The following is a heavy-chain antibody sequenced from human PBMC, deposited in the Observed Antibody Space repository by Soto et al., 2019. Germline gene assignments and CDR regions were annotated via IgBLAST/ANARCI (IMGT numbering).Heavy chain of an antibody. Sequence: GGSLRLSCAASGFTFSSYGMHGVRQAPGKGLEWVAVIWYDGSNKYYADSVKGRFTISRDNSKNTLYLQMNSLRAEDTAVYYCAGTMGSYDFWSGWYYYGMDVWGQGTTVTVSS. CDR2: IWYDGSNK. D-gene: IGHD3-3*01. J-gene: IGHJ6*02. V-gene: IGHV3-30*02. CDR1: GFTFSSYG. CDR3: AGTMGSYDFWSGWYYYGMDV.